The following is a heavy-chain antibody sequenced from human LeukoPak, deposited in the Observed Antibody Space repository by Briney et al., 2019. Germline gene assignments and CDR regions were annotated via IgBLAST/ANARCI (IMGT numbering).Heavy chain of an antibody. V-gene: IGHV3-23*01. CDR1: GFTFSSYW. CDR3: GKDPNGDYIGAFDM. D-gene: IGHD2-21*02. Sequence: GSLRLSCAASGFTFSSYWMSWVRQAPGKGLEWVSDIGASGTNTHYADSVKGRSTISRDNAKNTLYLEMNSLRAEDTAVYYCGKDPNGDYIGAFDMWGRGTMVTVSP. CDR2: IGASGTNT. J-gene: IGHJ3*02.